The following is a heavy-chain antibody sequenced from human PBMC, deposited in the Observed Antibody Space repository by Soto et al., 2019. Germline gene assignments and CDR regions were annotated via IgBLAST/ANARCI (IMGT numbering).Heavy chain of an antibody. CDR1: GGTFSSYT. V-gene: IGHV1-69*02. CDR3: ARGSSGWYVD. D-gene: IGHD6-19*01. CDR2: IIPILGIA. Sequence: QVQLVQSGAEVKKPGSSVKVSCKASGGTFSSYTISWVRQAPGQGLEWMGRIIPILGIANYAQKFQGRVTITADKSTSTAYMELSRLRSEDTAVYYCARGSSGWYVDWGQGTLVTVSS. J-gene: IGHJ4*02.